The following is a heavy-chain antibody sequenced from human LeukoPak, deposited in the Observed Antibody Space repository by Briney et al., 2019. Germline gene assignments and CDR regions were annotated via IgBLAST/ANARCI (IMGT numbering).Heavy chain of an antibody. V-gene: IGHV4-39*01. D-gene: IGHD2-21*01. CDR3: ARRPRSYCGGDCHSDYYYYYMDV. CDR2: IYYSGST. J-gene: IGHJ6*03. CDR1: GGSISSSSYY. Sequence: PSETLSLTCIVSGGSISSSSYYWGWIRQPPGKGLEWIGSIYYSGSTYYNPSLKSRVTISVDTSKNQFSLKLSSVTAADTAVYYCARRPRSYCGGDCHSDYYYYYMDVWGKGTTVTVSS.